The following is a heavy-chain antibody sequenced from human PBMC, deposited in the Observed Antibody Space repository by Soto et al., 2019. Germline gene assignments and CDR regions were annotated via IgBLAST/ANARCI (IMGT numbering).Heavy chain of an antibody. J-gene: IGHJ6*02. CDR1: GGTFSSYA. Sequence: GASVKVSCKASGGTFSSYAISWVRQAPGQGLEWMGGIIPIFGTANYAQKFQGRVTITADESTSTAYMELSSLRSEDTAVYYCASGTIFGVVIGYYYYGMDVWGQGTTVTVSS. CDR3: ASGTIFGVVIGYYYYGMDV. CDR2: IIPIFGTA. V-gene: IGHV1-69*13. D-gene: IGHD3-3*01.